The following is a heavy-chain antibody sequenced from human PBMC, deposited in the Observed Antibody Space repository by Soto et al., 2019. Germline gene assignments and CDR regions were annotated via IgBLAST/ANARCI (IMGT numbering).Heavy chain of an antibody. D-gene: IGHD1-1*01. V-gene: IGHV1-18*01. Sequence: GASVKVSCKASGYTFTSYGISWVRQAHGQGLEWMGWISAYNGNTNYAQKLQGRVTMTTDTSTSTAYMELRSLRSDDTAVYYCASVRSLEPTGRYYYYGMDVWGQGTTVTVSS. J-gene: IGHJ6*02. CDR2: ISAYNGNT. CDR3: ASVRSLEPTGRYYYYGMDV. CDR1: GYTFTSYG.